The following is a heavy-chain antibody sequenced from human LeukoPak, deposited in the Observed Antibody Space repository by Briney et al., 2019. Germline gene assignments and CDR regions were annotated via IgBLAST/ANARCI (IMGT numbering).Heavy chain of an antibody. V-gene: IGHV3-66*01. J-gene: IGHJ4*02. CDR3: ARDGTFGDYIDY. CDR1: GFTVSSNY. Sequence: GGSLRLSCAASGFTVSSNYMSWVRQAPGKGLEWVSVIYSGGSTYYADSVKGRFTISRDNAKNSLYLQMNSLRAEDTAVYYCARDGTFGDYIDYWGQGTLVTVSS. D-gene: IGHD3-10*01. CDR2: IYSGGST.